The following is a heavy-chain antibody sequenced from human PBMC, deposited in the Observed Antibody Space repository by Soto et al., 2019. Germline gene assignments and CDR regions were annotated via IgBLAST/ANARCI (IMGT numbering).Heavy chain of an antibody. CDR3: AKDPRIAARPESPGYYYGMDV. J-gene: IGHJ6*02. V-gene: IGHV3-23*01. D-gene: IGHD6-6*01. CDR1: GFTFSSYA. CDR2: ISGSGGST. Sequence: PGGSLRLSCAASGFTFSSYAMSWVRQAPGKGLEWVSAISGSGGSTYYADSVKGRFTSSRDNSKNTLYLQMNSLRAEDTAVYYCAKDPRIAARPESPGYYYGMDVWGQGTTVTVSS.